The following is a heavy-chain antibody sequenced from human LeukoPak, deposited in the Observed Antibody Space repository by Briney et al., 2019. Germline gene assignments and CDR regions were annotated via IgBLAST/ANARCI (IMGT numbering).Heavy chain of an antibody. CDR3: ASGGRSSSWFLDY. J-gene: IGHJ4*02. D-gene: IGHD6-13*01. CDR2: ISNDGSNK. Sequence: GGSLRLSCAASGFTFSYYAIHWVRQAPGKGLEWVAVISNDGSNKLYADSVKGRFTLSRDNSKNTVYLQMNNLRAEDTAVYYCASGGRSSSWFLDYWGQGTLVTVSS. V-gene: IGHV3-30-3*01. CDR1: GFTFSYYA.